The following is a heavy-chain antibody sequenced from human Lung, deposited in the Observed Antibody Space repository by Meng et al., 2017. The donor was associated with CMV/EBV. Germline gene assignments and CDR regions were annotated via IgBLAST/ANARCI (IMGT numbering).Heavy chain of an antibody. Sequence: GSLRLSXGIYGGSLSGYYWSWIRQTPGKGLEWIGEIRHSGDIANYNPSLKSRVTISIDTSKKQFSLKLSAVTAADTAVYYCARQYSSSYYSDYWGQGTLVTVSS. CDR1: GGSLSGYY. CDR2: IRHSGDIA. V-gene: IGHV4-34*01. D-gene: IGHD6-6*01. J-gene: IGHJ4*02. CDR3: ARQYSSSYYSDY.